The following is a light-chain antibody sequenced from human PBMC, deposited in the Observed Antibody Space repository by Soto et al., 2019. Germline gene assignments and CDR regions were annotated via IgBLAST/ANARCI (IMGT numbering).Light chain of an antibody. CDR2: DAS. J-gene: IGKJ2*01. CDR3: QHSYSSPT. CDR1: QSINRW. Sequence: DIQMTQSPSTLSGSVGDRVTITCRASQSINRWLAWYQQKPGKAPKLLIYDASSLEGGVPSRFSGSGSGTDFTLTISSLQPEDFATYYCQHSYSSPTFGQGTKVDIK. V-gene: IGKV1-5*01.